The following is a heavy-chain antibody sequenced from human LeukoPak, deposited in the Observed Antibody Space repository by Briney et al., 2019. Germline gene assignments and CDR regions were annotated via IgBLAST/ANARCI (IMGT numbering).Heavy chain of an antibody. CDR3: AKDQGQQLSLDY. Sequence: GGSLRLSCADSGFTFSSYAMSWVRQAPGKGLEWVSAISGSGGSTYYADSVKGRFTVSRDNSKNTLYLQMNSLRAEDTAVYYCAKDQGQQLSLDYWGQGTLVTVSS. V-gene: IGHV3-23*01. CDR2: ISGSGGST. D-gene: IGHD6-13*01. CDR1: GFTFSSYA. J-gene: IGHJ4*02.